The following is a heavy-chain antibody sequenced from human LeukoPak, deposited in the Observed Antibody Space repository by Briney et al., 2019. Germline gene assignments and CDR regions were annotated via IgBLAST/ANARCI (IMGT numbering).Heavy chain of an antibody. CDR1: GGSISSSSYY. D-gene: IGHD1-14*01. CDR2: IYYSGST. CDR3: ARSAGLTGGYY. V-gene: IGHV4-39*01. J-gene: IGHJ4*02. Sequence: SETLSLTCTVSGGSISSSSYYWGWIRQPPGKGLEWIGSIYYSGSTYYNPSLKSRVTISVDTSKNQFSLKLSSVTAADTAVYYCARSAGLTGGYYWGQGTLVTVSS.